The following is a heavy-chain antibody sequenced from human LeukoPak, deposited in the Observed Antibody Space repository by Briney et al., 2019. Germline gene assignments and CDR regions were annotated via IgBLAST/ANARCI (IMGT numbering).Heavy chain of an antibody. Sequence: QAGGSLSLSCAASGFTFSRHPMNWVRQAPGKGLEWVSYISPGTIYYADSVKGRFTISRDNAKNSLYLQMNSLRAEDTAVYYCAKMDQWWSAVPDYWGQGTLVTVSS. J-gene: IGHJ4*02. D-gene: IGHD2-15*01. CDR2: ISPGTI. CDR3: AKMDQWWSAVPDY. V-gene: IGHV3-48*01. CDR1: GFTFSRHP.